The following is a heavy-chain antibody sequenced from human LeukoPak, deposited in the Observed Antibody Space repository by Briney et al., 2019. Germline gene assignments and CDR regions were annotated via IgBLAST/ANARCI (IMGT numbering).Heavy chain of an antibody. CDR3: ARGRPHGNDY. CDR1: GFTFSSYW. CDR2: IASDGSST. D-gene: IGHD4-23*01. V-gene: IGHV3-74*01. J-gene: IGHJ4*02. Sequence: PGGSLRLSCAAYGFTFSSYWMNWVRQAPGKGLVWVSRIASDGSSTTYAGSVKGRFSISRDNAKNTLYLQMNSLRVEDTAVYYCARGRPHGNDYWGQGTLVTVSS.